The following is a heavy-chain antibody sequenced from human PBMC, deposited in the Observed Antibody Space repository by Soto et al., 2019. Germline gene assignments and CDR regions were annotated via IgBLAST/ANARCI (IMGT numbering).Heavy chain of an antibody. CDR3: ARIRFDNSGYPSYYYGMDV. CDR2: IIPIFGTA. D-gene: IGHD5-12*01. V-gene: IGHV1-69*13. Sequence: GASVKVSCKASGGTFSSYAISWVRQAPGQGLEWMGGIIPIFGTANYAQKFQGRVTITADESTSTAYMELSSLRSEDTAVYYCARIRFDNSGYPSYYYGMDVWGQGTTVTV. CDR1: GGTFSSYA. J-gene: IGHJ6*02.